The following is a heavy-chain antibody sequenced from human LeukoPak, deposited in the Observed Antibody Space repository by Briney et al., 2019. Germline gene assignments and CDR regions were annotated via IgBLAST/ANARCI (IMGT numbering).Heavy chain of an antibody. CDR1: GYTFTDSY. J-gene: IGHJ4*02. CDR3: ARSLDRVIDS. Sequence: ASVKVSCKTSGYTFTDSYMHWVRQALGQGLEWMGWNNPVSGGTNYAQKFQGRVTMTRDTSISTAYMELSSLRSDDTAVYYCARSLDRVIDSWGQGTLVTVSS. D-gene: IGHD2-2*03. V-gene: IGHV1-2*02. CDR2: NNPVSGGT.